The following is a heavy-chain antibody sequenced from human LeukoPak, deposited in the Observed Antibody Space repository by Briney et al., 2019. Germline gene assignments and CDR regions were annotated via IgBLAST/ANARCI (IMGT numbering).Heavy chain of an antibody. CDR3: AKLFQGVDYYYYGMDV. CDR1: GFTFSDYY. CDR2: ISSSGSTI. J-gene: IGHJ6*02. V-gene: IGHV3-11*01. D-gene: IGHD2-15*01. Sequence: GGSLRLSCAASGFTFSDYYMSWIRQAPGKGLEWVSYISSSGSTIYYADSVKGRFTISRDNAKNSLYLQMNSLRAEDTAVYYCAKLFQGVDYYYYGMDVWGQGTTVTVSS.